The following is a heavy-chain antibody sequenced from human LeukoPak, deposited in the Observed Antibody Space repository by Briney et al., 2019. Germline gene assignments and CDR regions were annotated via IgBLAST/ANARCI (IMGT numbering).Heavy chain of an antibody. Sequence: GGSLRLSCAASGFTVSSKYMSWVRQAPGKGLEWVSIIYSGGNTYYADSVRGRFTISRDNSKNTLYLQMNNLRAEDTAVYYCAREIWATGIGWFDPWGQGTLVTVSS. D-gene: IGHD3-9*01. CDR1: GFTVSSKY. CDR2: IYSGGNT. V-gene: IGHV3-53*01. J-gene: IGHJ5*02. CDR3: AREIWATGIGWFDP.